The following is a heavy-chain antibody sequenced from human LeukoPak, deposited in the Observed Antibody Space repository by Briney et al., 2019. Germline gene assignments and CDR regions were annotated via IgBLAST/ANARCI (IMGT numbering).Heavy chain of an antibody. CDR1: GGSISSYY. V-gene: IGHV4-4*07. CDR3: ARWGRDGYEYYYYYMDV. J-gene: IGHJ6*03. CDR2: IYTSGST. D-gene: IGHD5-24*01. Sequence: SETLSLTCTVSGGSISSYYWSWIRQPAGKGLEWIGRIYTSGSTNYNHSLKSRVTMSVDTSKNQFSLTLSSVTAADTAVYYCARWGRDGYEYYYYYMDVWGKGTTVTVS.